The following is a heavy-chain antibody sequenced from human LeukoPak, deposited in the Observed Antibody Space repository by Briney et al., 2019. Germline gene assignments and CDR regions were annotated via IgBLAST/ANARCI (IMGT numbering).Heavy chain of an antibody. CDR2: ISSSSSTI. Sequence: SGGSLRLSCAASGFTFSSYEMNWVRQAPGKGLEWVSYISSSSSTIYYADSVKGRFTISRDNAKNSLYLQMNSLRAEDTAVYYCAAETPSSTSSPLGLDPWGQGTLVTVSS. D-gene: IGHD2-2*01. V-gene: IGHV3-48*01. CDR1: GFTFSSYE. CDR3: AAETPSSTSSPLGLDP. J-gene: IGHJ5*02.